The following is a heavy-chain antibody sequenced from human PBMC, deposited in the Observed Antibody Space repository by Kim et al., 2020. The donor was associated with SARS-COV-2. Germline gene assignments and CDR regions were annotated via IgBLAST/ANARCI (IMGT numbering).Heavy chain of an antibody. V-gene: IGHV3-23*01. J-gene: IGHJ6*02. CDR3: AKDGGYCSGGSCYWSYYYGMDV. D-gene: IGHD2-15*01. CDR2: ISGSGGST. CDR1: GFTFSSYA. Sequence: GGSLRLSCAASGFTFSSYAMSWVRQAPGKGLEWVSAISGSGGSTYYADSVKGRFTISRDNSKNTLYLQMNSLRAEDTAVYYCAKDGGYCSGGSCYWSYYYGMDVWGQGTTVTVSS.